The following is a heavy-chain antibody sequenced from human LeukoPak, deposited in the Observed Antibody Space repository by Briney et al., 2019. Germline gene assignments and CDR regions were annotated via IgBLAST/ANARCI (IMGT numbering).Heavy chain of an antibody. D-gene: IGHD3-22*01. V-gene: IGHV3-23*01. CDR3: ATDYYDSSGYSVGPVFY. Sequence: GGSLRLSCAASGFTFTDYYMSWIRQAPGKGLEWVSAISGSGGSTYYADSVKGRFTISRDNSKNTLYLQMNSLRAEDTAVYYCATDYYDSSGYSVGPVFYWGQGTLVTVSS. CDR1: GFTFTDYY. CDR2: ISGSGGST. J-gene: IGHJ4*02.